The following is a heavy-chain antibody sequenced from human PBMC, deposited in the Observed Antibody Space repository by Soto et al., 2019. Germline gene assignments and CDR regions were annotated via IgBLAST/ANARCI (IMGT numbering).Heavy chain of an antibody. CDR1: GFTFSNAW. D-gene: IGHD6-19*01. Sequence: EVQLVESGGGLVKPGGSLRLSCAASGFTFSNAWMNWVRQAPGKGLEWVGRIKSKTDGGTTDYAAPVKGRFTISRDDSKNTLYLQMNSLKTEDTAVYYGTTVLPSSGWYPIGKGDIWGQGTMVTVSS. J-gene: IGHJ3*02. CDR3: TTVLPSSGWYPIGKGDI. V-gene: IGHV3-15*07. CDR2: IKSKTDGGTT.